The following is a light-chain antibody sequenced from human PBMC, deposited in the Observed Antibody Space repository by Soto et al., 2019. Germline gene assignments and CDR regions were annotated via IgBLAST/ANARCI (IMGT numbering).Light chain of an antibody. V-gene: IGKV3-15*01. CDR1: QSVSSN. Sequence: EIVMTQSQATLSVSPGKRATLSCRASQSVSSNLAWYQQKPGQAPRLLIYGASTRATGIPARFSGSRSGTEFTLTISSLQSEDFAVYYCQQYNNWPPANTFGQGTKLEIK. J-gene: IGKJ2*01. CDR3: QQYNNWPPANT. CDR2: GAS.